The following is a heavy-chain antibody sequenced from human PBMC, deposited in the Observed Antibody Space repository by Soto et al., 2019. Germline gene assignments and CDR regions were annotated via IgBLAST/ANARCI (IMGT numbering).Heavy chain of an antibody. J-gene: IGHJ4*02. CDR2: ITPMFGTP. D-gene: IGHD3-22*01. CDR1: GGTFSRYT. V-gene: IGHV1-69*13. CDR3: ARDGTLYDSSAYYYLY. Sequence: ASVKVSCKASGGTFSRYTITWVRQAPGQGLEWMGGITPMFGTPNYAQKFQGRVTITADESTSTAYMELSSLRSEDTAMYYCARDGTLYDSSAYYYLYWGQGTLVTSP.